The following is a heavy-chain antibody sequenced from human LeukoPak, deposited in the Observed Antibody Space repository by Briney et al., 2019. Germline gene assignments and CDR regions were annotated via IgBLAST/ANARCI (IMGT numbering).Heavy chain of an antibody. V-gene: IGHV1-8*01. J-gene: IGHJ5*02. CDR3: TRRPIGHGNCFDP. CDR1: GYTFTSYD. D-gene: IGHD2-21*01. Sequence: ASVKVSCKASGYTFTSYDINWVRQATGQGREWMGWMNPNSGNTGYAPRFQGRVTMTRNTSINTAYMELSSLRSEDTAVYYCTRRPIGHGNCFDPWGQGTLVTVSS. CDR2: MNPNSGNT.